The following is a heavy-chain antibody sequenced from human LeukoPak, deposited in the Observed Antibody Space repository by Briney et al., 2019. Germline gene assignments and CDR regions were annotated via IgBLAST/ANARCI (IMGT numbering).Heavy chain of an antibody. CDR1: GFTFDDYA. Sequence: PGGSLRLSCAASGFTFDDYAMHWVRQAPGKGLEWVSGISGSGGSTYYADSVKGRFTISRDNSKNTLYLQMNSLRAEDTAVYYCAKILDRSPCWGQGTLVTVSS. CDR2: ISGSGGST. CDR3: AKILDRSPC. V-gene: IGHV3-23*01. J-gene: IGHJ4*02. D-gene: IGHD1-1*01.